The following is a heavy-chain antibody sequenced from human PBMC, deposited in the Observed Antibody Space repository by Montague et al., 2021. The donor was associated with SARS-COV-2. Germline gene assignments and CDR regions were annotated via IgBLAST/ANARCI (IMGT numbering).Heavy chain of an antibody. CDR2: IYYGGST. D-gene: IGHD3-3*01. J-gene: IGHJ6*02. Sequence: SETLSLTCIVSGGSVSSGSYYWSWIRQPPGKGPEWIGYIYYGGSTNYNPSLKSRVTISVDTSKNQFSLKLSSVTAADTAVYYCARDPWRITIFGVVTRYGMDVWGQGTTVTVSS. CDR3: ARDPWRITIFGVVTRYGMDV. V-gene: IGHV4-61*01. CDR1: GGSVSSGSYY.